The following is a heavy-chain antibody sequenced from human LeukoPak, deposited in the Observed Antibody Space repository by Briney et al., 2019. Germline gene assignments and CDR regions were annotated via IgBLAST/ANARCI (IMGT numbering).Heavy chain of an antibody. Sequence: PSETLSLTCVVSGYSLSSGYDWGWIRQPPGKGLGWIGSISHSGRTHYNPSLKSRVTISVDTSKNQFSLKLSSVTAADTAVYYCARGPDGYNSQYWGQGTLVTVSS. CDR2: ISHSGRT. D-gene: IGHD5-24*01. V-gene: IGHV4-38-2*01. CDR3: ARGPDGYNSQY. J-gene: IGHJ4*02. CDR1: GYSLSSGYD.